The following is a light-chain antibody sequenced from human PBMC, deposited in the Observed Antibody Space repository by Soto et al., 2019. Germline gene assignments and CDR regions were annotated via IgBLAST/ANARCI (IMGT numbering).Light chain of an antibody. CDR3: QHCDTSWP. V-gene: IGKV3D-15*01. CDR1: QSVSSK. CDR2: AAS. Sequence: EMVMTQSPATLSVSPGERATLSCRASQSVSSKLAWYQQKPGQAPRLLIYAASNRATGIPDRFSGSGSGTEFTLTISGLQPDDFATYYCQHCDTSWPFGQGTKVDNK. J-gene: IGKJ1*01.